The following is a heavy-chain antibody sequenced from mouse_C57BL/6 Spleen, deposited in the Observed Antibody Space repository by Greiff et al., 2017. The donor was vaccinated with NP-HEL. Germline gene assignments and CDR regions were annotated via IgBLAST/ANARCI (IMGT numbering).Heavy chain of an antibody. V-gene: IGHV5-12*01. Sequence: EVKLMESGGGLVQPGGSLTLSCAASGFTFSDYYMYWVRQTPEKRLEWVAYISNGGGSNYYPDTVKGRFTISRDNAKNTLYLQMSRLKSEDTAMYYCARQGHGSSYYAMDYWGQGTSVTVSS. CDR1: GFTFSDYY. D-gene: IGHD1-1*01. CDR2: ISNGGGSN. CDR3: ARQGHGSSYYAMDY. J-gene: IGHJ4*01.